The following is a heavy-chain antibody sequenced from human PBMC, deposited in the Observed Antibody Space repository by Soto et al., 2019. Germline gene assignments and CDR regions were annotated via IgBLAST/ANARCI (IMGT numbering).Heavy chain of an antibody. CDR3: AHRPRGYAYYFDF. Sequence: QITLKESGPTLMKPTQTLTLTCTFSGFSLSTRGVGVAWIRQPPGKALEWLALIFWDDDKWYNPSLKSRLTITEDTSKNQVVIIITNMDPVDTATYYCAHRPRGYAYYFDFWGQGTLVTVSS. J-gene: IGHJ4*02. CDR1: GFSLSTRGVG. V-gene: IGHV2-5*02. D-gene: IGHD5-12*01. CDR2: IFWDDDK.